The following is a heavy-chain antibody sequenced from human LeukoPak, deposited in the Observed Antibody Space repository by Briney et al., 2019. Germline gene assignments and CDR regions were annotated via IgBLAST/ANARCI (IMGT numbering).Heavy chain of an antibody. CDR1: GFTFDDYA. Sequence: PGGSLRLSCAASGFTFDDYAMHWVRQAPGKGLEWVSLLSGDGGSTYYADSVKGRFTISRDNSKNSLYLQMNSLRTEDTALYYCAKDVAVAGTGAFDIWGQGTMVTVSS. V-gene: IGHV3-43*02. CDR3: AKDVAVAGTGAFDI. J-gene: IGHJ3*02. D-gene: IGHD6-19*01. CDR2: LSGDGGST.